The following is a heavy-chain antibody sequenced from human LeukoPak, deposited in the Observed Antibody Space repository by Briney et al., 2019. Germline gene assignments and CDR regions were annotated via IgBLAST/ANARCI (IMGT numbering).Heavy chain of an antibody. Sequence: QPGRSLRLSCAASGVTFSSYAMHWVRQAPGKGLEWVAVISYDGSNKYYADSVKGRFTISRDNSKNTLYLQMNSLRAEDTAVYYCARDRAVVVTLLFDYWGQGTLVTVSS. V-gene: IGHV3-30-3*01. D-gene: IGHD3-22*01. CDR3: ARDRAVVVTLLFDY. J-gene: IGHJ4*02. CDR2: ISYDGSNK. CDR1: GVTFSSYA.